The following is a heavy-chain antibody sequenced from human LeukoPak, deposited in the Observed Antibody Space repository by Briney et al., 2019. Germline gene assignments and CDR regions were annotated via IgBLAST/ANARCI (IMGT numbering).Heavy chain of an antibody. V-gene: IGHV1-2*02. J-gene: IGHJ4*02. CDR1: GYTFTGYY. CDR3: ARDLGEEQWLAISDY. D-gene: IGHD6-19*01. Sequence: ASVKVSCKASGYTFTGYYMHWVRQAPGQGLEWMGWINPNSGGTNYAQKFQGRVTMTRDTSISTAYMELSRLRSDDTAVYYCARDLGEEQWLAISDYWGQGTLVTVSS. CDR2: INPNSGGT.